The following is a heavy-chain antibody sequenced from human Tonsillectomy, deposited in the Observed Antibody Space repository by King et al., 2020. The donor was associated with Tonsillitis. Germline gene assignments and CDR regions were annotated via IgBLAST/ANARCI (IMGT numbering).Heavy chain of an antibody. CDR3: VRDYCSGGTCYLPGH. J-gene: IGHJ4*02. CDR2: IKESGSET. CDR1: GFTFRKSW. V-gene: IGHV3-7*03. D-gene: IGHD2-15*01. Sequence: VQLVESGGGLVQPGGSLRLSCAASGFTFRKSWTSWVRQAPGKGLEWVANIKESGSETYYMDSVKGRFTISRDNVRNSLYLQMNNLRAEDTAVYYCVRDYCSGGTCYLPGHWGQGTLVTVSS.